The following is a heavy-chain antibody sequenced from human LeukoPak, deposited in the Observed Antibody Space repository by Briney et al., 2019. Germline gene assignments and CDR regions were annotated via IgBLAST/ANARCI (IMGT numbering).Heavy chain of an antibody. D-gene: IGHD3-10*01. CDR2: IYHSGST. CDR3: AKGTMARGFDY. CDR1: GYSISSGYY. J-gene: IGHJ4*02. V-gene: IGHV4-38-2*02. Sequence: SETLSLTCTVSGYSISSGYYWGWIRQPPGKGLEWIGSIYHSGSTYYNPSLKSRVTISVDTSKNQFSLKLSSVTAADTAVYYCAKGTMARGFDYWGQGTLVTVSS.